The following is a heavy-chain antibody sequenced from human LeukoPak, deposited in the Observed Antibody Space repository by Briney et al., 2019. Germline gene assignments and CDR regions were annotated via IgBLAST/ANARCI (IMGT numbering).Heavy chain of an antibody. CDR2: IYHSGST. D-gene: IGHD6-6*01. CDR1: GYFISSGYY. Sequence: SQTLSLTCAVSGYFISSGYYWGWIRQPPEKGLEWIGSIYHSGSTYYNPSLKSRVTISMDTSKNQFSLKLTSVSAADTAVYYCARMPGSSTGFDYWGRGTLVTVSS. CDR3: ARMPGSSTGFDY. V-gene: IGHV4-38-2*01. J-gene: IGHJ4*02.